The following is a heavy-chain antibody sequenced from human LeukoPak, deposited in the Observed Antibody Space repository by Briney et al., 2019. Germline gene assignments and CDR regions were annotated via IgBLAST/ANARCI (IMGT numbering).Heavy chain of an antibody. CDR1: GFTLSSYS. Sequence: GGSLRLSCAASGFTLSSYSMNWVRQAPGKGLEWVSSISSSSSYIYYADSVKGRFTISRDNAKNSLYLQMNSLRAEDTAVYYCARSGRDSSGWIRYYFDYWGQGTLVTVSS. CDR3: ARSGRDSSGWIRYYFDY. D-gene: IGHD6-19*01. CDR2: ISSSSSYI. V-gene: IGHV3-21*01. J-gene: IGHJ4*02.